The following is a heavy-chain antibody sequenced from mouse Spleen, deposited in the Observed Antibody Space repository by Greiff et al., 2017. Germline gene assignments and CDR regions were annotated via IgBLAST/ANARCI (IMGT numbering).Heavy chain of an antibody. J-gene: IGHJ4*01. D-gene: IGHD1-1*01. CDR2: IDPENGDT. CDR1: GFNIKDDY. V-gene: IGHV14-4*01. CDR3: TTNYYGSSYAMDY. Sequence: EVKLMESGAELVRPGASVKLSCTASGFNIKDDYMHWVKQRPEQGLEWIGWIDPENGDTEYASKFQGKATITADTSSNTAYLQLSSLTSEDTAVYYCTTNYYGSSYAMDYWGQGTSVTVSS.